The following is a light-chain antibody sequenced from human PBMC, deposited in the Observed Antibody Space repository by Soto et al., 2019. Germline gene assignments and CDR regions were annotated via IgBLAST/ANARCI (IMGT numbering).Light chain of an antibody. J-gene: IGKJ3*01. Sequence: EVVLTQSPGTLSLSPGERATLSCRASQSVSSSYLALYQQKPGQAPRLPIYGASSRATGIPDRFSGSGSGTDFTLTISRLEPEDFAVYYCQQYGSSPFTFGPGTKVDIK. V-gene: IGKV3-20*01. CDR1: QSVSSSY. CDR3: QQYGSSPFT. CDR2: GAS.